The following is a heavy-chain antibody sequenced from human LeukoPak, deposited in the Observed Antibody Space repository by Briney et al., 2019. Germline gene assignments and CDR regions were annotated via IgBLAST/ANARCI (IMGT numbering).Heavy chain of an antibody. J-gene: IGHJ5*02. CDR3: ARDSSIQSLDP. CDR1: GFPFSSYA. D-gene: IGHD2-2*01. V-gene: IGHV3-21*01. Sequence: PGGSLRLSCAASGFPFSSYAMNWVRQAPGKGLEWVSSISSTSSNIYYADSVKGRFTISRDNAKKSLYLQMNSLRAEDTAVYYCARDSSIQSLDPWGQGTLVTVSS. CDR2: ISSTSSNI.